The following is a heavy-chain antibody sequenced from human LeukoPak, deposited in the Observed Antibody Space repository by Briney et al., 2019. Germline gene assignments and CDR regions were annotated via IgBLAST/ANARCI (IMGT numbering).Heavy chain of an antibody. D-gene: IGHD6-19*01. V-gene: IGHV4-4*02. J-gene: IGHJ4*02. Sequence: SETLSLTCAVSGDSISSSNWWSWVRQPPGKGLEWIGEIYHSGSTNYNPSLKSRVTISVDKSKNQFSLKLSSVTAADTAVYYCASSGWYKGYYFDYWGQGTLVTVSS. CDR3: ASSGWYKGYYFDY. CDR1: GDSISSSNW. CDR2: IYHSGST.